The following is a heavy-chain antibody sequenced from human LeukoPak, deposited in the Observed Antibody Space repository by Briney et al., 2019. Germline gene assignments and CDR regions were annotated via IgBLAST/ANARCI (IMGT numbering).Heavy chain of an antibody. CDR1: GFTFSSYA. D-gene: IGHD4-17*01. CDR3: ARSGTRYGDLLFGTPVDY. CDR2: ISYDGSNK. Sequence: PGGSLRLSCAASGFTFSSYAMHWVRQAPGKGLEWVAVISYDGSNKYYADSVKGRFTISRDNSKNTLYLQMNSLRAEDTAVYYCARSGTRYGDLLFGTPVDYWGQGTLVTVSS. J-gene: IGHJ4*02. V-gene: IGHV3-30-3*01.